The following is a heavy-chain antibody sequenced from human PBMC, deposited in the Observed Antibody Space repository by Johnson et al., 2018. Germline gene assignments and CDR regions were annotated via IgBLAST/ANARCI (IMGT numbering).Heavy chain of an antibody. CDR1: GFTFSSYS. CDR2: LSRSNSYG. CDR3: VRDLSTTTGGYFQH. Sequence: VQLVESGGGLVKXGGSXRLXCVASGFTFSSYSMTWVRQAPGKGLEWVSSLSRSNSYGYYEDSVKGRFTISRDNAKNSLDLQMNSLRVEDTAVYYCVRDLSTTTGGYFQHWGQGTLVTVSS. D-gene: IGHD1-14*01. V-gene: IGHV3-21*01. J-gene: IGHJ1*01.